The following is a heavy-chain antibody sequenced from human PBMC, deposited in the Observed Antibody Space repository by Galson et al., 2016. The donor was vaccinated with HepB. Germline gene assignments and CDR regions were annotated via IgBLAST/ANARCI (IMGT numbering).Heavy chain of an antibody. V-gene: IGHV3-11*06. CDR3: AREMIRGVIKSSLNDAFDI. CDR1: GFTFNDYY. CDR2: ISNSGYYT. D-gene: IGHD3-10*01. Sequence: SLRLSCAASGFTFNDYYMHWIRQAPGKGLEWVSYISNSGYYTNYADSVKGRFTISRDNAKNSLYLQMDSPRAEDTAVYYCAREMIRGVIKSSLNDAFDIWGQGTLVTVSS. J-gene: IGHJ3*02.